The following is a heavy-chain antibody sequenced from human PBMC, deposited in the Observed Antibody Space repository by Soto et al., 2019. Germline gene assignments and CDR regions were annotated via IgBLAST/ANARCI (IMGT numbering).Heavy chain of an antibody. J-gene: IGHJ6*02. V-gene: IGHV5-10-1*01. CDR2: IDPSDSYT. D-gene: IGHD3-10*01. Sequence: PGESLKISCKGSVYSFTSYWISWVRQMPGKGLEWMGRIDPSDSYTNYSPPFQGHVTISADKSISTAYLQWSSLKASDTAMYYCARRKITMVRGVTNYYYGMDVWGQGTTVTVSS. CDR3: ARRKITMVRGVTNYYYGMDV. CDR1: VYSFTSYW.